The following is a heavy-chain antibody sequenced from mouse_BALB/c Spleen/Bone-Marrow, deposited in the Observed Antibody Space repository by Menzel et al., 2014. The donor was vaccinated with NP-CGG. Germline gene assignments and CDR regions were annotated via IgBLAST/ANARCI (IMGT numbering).Heavy chain of an antibody. CDR1: GFTFSTYG. Sequence: EVQLVESGGDLVKPGGSLKLSCAASGFTFSTYGTSWVRQTPDKRLEWVATISSGGGYTYYPDSAKGRFTISRDNAKNTLNLKMSSLKSEDTAMYYYTRQGYWDLYAMDYWGQGTSVTGSS. J-gene: IGHJ4*01. V-gene: IGHV5-6*01. D-gene: IGHD2-3*01. CDR2: ISSGGGYT. CDR3: TRQGYWDLYAMDY.